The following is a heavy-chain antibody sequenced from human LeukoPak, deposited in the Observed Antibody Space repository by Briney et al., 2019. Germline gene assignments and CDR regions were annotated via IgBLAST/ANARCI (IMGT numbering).Heavy chain of an antibody. CDR3: ARDPIYHSTGYRTLRSFDY. CDR1: GYTFTSYY. Sequence: ASVKVSCKASGYTFTSYYMHWVRQAPGQGLEWMGIINPSGGSTSYAQKFQGRVTMTRDTSTSTVYMELSSLRSEDTAVYYCARDPIYHSTGYRTLRSFDYWGQGTLVTVSS. V-gene: IGHV1-46*01. D-gene: IGHD3-22*01. J-gene: IGHJ4*02. CDR2: INPSGGST.